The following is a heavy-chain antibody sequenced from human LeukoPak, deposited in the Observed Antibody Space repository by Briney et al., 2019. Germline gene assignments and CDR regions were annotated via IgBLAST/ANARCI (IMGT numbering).Heavy chain of an antibody. D-gene: IGHD1-26*01. J-gene: IGHJ3*02. CDR3: ARSQPGISPRRLLTWELRRCNAFDI. CDR2: IYYSGST. CDR1: GGSISSSSYY. V-gene: IGHV4-39*07. Sequence: SETLSLTCTVSGGSISSSSYYWGWIRQPPGKGPEWIGSIYYSGSTYYNPSLKSRVTISVDTSKNQFSLKLSSVTAADTAVYYCARSQPGISPRRLLTWELRRCNAFDIWGQGTMVTVSS.